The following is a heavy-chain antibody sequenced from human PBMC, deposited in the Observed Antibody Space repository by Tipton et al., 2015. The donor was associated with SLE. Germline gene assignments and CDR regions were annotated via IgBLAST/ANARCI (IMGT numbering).Heavy chain of an antibody. V-gene: IGHV3-53*01. Sequence: SLRLSCAASGFTVSSNYMSWVRQAPGKGLEWVSVISGSGGSTYYADSVKGRFTISRDNSKNTLYLQMNSLRAEDTAVYYCARGYPSGSYYESAFDIWGQGTMVTVSS. CDR2: ISGSGGST. CDR1: GFTVSSNY. D-gene: IGHD1-26*01. CDR3: ARGYPSGSYYESAFDI. J-gene: IGHJ3*02.